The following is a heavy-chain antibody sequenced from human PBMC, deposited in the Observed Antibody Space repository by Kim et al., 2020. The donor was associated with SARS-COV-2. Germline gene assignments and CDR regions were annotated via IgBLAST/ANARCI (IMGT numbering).Heavy chain of an antibody. V-gene: IGHV3-23*01. D-gene: IGHD5-18*01. CDR3: AKGAGYSYGYLHY. CDR2: ISGSGGST. J-gene: IGHJ4*02. CDR1: GFASSDYE. Sequence: GGSLRLSCAASGFASSDYEMHWVRQTTGKGLEWVSAISGSGGSTYYADSVKGRFTISRDNSKNTLYLQMNSLRAEDTAVYYCAKGAGYSYGYLHYWGQGT.